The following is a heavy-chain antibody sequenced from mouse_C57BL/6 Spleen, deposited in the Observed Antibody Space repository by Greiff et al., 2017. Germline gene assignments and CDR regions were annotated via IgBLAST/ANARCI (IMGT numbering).Heavy chain of an antibody. V-gene: IGHV1-18*01. CDR2: INPNNGGT. CDR3: ARAYYGSEDYAMDY. Sequence: VQLQQSGPELVKPGASVKIPCKASGYTFTDYNMDWVKQSHGKSLEWIGDINPNNGGTIYNQKFKGKATLTVDKSSSTAYMELRSLTSEDTAVYYCARAYYGSEDYAMDYWGQGTSVTVSS. D-gene: IGHD1-1*01. J-gene: IGHJ4*01. CDR1: GYTFTDYN.